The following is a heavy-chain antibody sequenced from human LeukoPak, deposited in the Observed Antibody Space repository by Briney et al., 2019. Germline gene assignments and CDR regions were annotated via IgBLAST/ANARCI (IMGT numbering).Heavy chain of an antibody. CDR2: IYYSGST. V-gene: IGHV4-59*01. Sequence: SETLSLTCSVSGGSISSYYWSWIRQPPGKGLEWIGYIYYSGSTNYNPSLKSRVTISVDTSKNQFSLKLSSVTAADTAVYYCARGKTYYDISKDAFDVWGQGTMVTVSS. CDR1: GGSISSYY. J-gene: IGHJ3*01. D-gene: IGHD3-22*01. CDR3: ARGKTYYDISKDAFDV.